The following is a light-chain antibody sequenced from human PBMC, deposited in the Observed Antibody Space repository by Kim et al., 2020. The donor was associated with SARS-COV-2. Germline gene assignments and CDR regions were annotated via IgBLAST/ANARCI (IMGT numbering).Light chain of an antibody. CDR1: SRNVGSYNL. J-gene: IGLJ2*01. V-gene: IGLV2-23*02. Sequence: QSALTQPASVSGSPGQSITISCTGTSRNVGSYNLVSWYQQHPGKAPKLIIYEVAKWPSGVSSRFSGSKSGNTASLTISGLQAEDEADYYCCSYAGAGTNSLIFGGGTQLTLL. CDR3: CSYAGAGTNSLI. CDR2: EVA.